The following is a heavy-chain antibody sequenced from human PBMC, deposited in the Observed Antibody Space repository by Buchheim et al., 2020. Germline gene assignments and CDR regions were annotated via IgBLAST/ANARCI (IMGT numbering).Heavy chain of an antibody. J-gene: IGHJ4*02. D-gene: IGHD6-19*01. CDR1: GYNFATYW. Sequence: EVQLVQPGAEVRKPGESLKISCKGSGYNFATYWIGWVRRMPGKSLEWMGIIYPRDSDTRYGPSFQGQVTISADRSISTAYLQWSSLKASDTAMYYCTRHSTRGSSGWFDFWGQGTL. CDR3: TRHSTRGSSGWFDF. CDR2: IYPRDSDT. V-gene: IGHV5-51*01.